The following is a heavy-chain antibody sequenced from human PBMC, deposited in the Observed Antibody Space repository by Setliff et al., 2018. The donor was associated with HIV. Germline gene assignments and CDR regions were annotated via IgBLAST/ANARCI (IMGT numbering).Heavy chain of an antibody. V-gene: IGHV4-39*07. CDR1: GASINSGSYY. CDR2: INHSGRT. Sequence: PSETLSLTCSVSGASINSGSYYWSWNRQPPGKGLEWIGEINHSGRTNYNPSLKSRVTISVDTSKNQFSLKLSSVTAADTAVYYCRFTGREGAAAGEDLPYVEDVVEDVWGQGTTVTVSS. D-gene: IGHD6-13*01. CDR3: RFTGREGAAAGEDLPYVEDVVEDV. J-gene: IGHJ6*02.